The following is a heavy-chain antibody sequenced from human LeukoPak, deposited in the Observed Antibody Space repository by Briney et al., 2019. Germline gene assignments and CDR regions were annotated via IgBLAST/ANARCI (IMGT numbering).Heavy chain of an antibody. CDR3: ARGSGSSAGPGGY. Sequence: PGGSLRLSCATSGFTFRSYAMNWIRQARGKGLEWVPHISHDSGEKDYADSVKGRFTISRDNGKNSVFLQMNSLRVEDTAVYFCARGSGSSAGPGGYWGQGILVTVSS. CDR1: GFTFRSYA. J-gene: IGHJ4*02. CDR2: ISHDSGEK. V-gene: IGHV3-48*01. D-gene: IGHD6-6*01.